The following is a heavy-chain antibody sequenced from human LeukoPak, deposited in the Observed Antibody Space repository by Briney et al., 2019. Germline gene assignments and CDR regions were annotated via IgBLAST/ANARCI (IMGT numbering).Heavy chain of an antibody. Sequence: GGSLSLSCAASGFDFSFTWMSWVRQAPGKGLELVGRIKSKTSGGTIDYAAPVRGRFTISRDDTENMVFPQMSSLKIEDTAVYYCTRESGYKTSRQRGFDSWGQGILVTVSS. CDR1: GFDFSFTW. D-gene: IGHD5-12*01. J-gene: IGHJ4*02. CDR2: IKSKTSGGTI. V-gene: IGHV3-15*01. CDR3: TRESGYKTSRQRGFDS.